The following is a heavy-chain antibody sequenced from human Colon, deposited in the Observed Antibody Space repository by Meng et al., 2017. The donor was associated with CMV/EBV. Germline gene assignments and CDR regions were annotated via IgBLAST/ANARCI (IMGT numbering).Heavy chain of an antibody. J-gene: IGHJ4*02. V-gene: IGHV3-7*01. Sequence: GESLKISCAASGFTFSSYWMSWVRQAPGKGLEWVANIKQDGSEKYYVDSVKGRFTISRDNAKNSLYLQMNSLRAEDTAVYYCARDLVSYSSGWYSYGGQGTLVTVSS. CDR1: GFTFSSYW. CDR2: IKQDGSEK. D-gene: IGHD6-19*01. CDR3: ARDLVSYSSGWYSY.